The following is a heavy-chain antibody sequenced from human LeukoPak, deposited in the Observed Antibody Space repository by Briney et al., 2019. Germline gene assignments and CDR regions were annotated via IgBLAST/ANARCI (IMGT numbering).Heavy chain of an antibody. J-gene: IGHJ4*02. V-gene: IGHV4-38-2*02. CDR3: ARDSWGYCSSTRCYGSFDY. CDR2: IYHSGST. Sequence: SETLSLTCAVSGYSISSGYYWGWIRQPPGKGLEWIGCIYHSGSTYYNPSLKSRVTISVDTSKNQFSLKLSSVTAADTAVYYCARDSWGYCSSTRCYGSFDYWGQGTLVTVSS. CDR1: GYSISSGYY. D-gene: IGHD2-2*01.